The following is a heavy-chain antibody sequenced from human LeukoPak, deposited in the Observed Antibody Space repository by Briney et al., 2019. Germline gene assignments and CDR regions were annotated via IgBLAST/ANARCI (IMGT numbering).Heavy chain of an antibody. CDR2: ISSDGSDK. Sequence: QPGRSLRLSCAASGFTFSDYGMHWVRQAPGKGLEWVAVISSDGSDKNYADSVKGRFTISRDNSKNTMYLQMNSLRPEDTSVYYCAKDYVATPPGGRLDPWGQGTLVTVSS. J-gene: IGHJ5*02. CDR3: AKDYVATPPGGRLDP. V-gene: IGHV3-30*18. CDR1: GFTFSDYG. D-gene: IGHD5-12*01.